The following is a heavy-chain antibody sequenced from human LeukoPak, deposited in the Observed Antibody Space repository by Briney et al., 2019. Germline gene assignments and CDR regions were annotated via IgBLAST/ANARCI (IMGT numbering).Heavy chain of an antibody. D-gene: IGHD1-26*01. J-gene: IGHJ4*02. CDR1: GFTFSSYG. V-gene: IGHV3-30*03. Sequence: GGSLRLSCTASGFTFSSYGMHWVRQAPGKGLEWVAVISYDGSNKYYADSVKGRFTISRDNSKNTLYLQMNSLRAEDTAVYYCARGNSDPLGIYFDYWGQGTLVTVSS. CDR3: ARGNSDPLGIYFDY. CDR2: ISYDGSNK.